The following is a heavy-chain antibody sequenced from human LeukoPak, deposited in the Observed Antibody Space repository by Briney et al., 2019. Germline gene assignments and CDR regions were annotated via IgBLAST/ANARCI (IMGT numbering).Heavy chain of an antibody. V-gene: IGHV4-39*01. Sequence: SETLSLTCTVSGGSISSSSYYWGWIRQPPGEGLEWIGSIYYSGSTYYNPSLKSRVTISVDTSKNQFSLKLSSVTAADTAVYYCARHAGGATGPYDWFDPWGQGTLVTVSS. CDR2: IYYSGST. CDR3: ARHAGGATGPYDWFDP. CDR1: GGSISSSSYY. D-gene: IGHD1-26*01. J-gene: IGHJ5*02.